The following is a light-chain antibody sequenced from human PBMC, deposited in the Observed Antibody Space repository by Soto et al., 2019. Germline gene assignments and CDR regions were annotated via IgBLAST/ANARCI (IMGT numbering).Light chain of an antibody. CDR1: QGIGNF. CDR2: AAS. Sequence: DIQMTQSPSSLSASVGDRVTITCRARQGIGNFLAVYEHKPWKVPKLLIYAASTLQSGFPSRFSGSVSGTDFTLTISRLQPEDVATYYCQKSKRAQTLIFGGRTKVVIK. V-gene: IGKV1-27*01. J-gene: IGKJ4*01. CDR3: QKSKRAQTLI.